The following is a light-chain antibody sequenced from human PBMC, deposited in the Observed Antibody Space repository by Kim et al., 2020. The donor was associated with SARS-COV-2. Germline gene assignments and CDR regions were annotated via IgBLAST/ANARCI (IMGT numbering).Light chain of an antibody. CDR3: LQDYNYPYT. Sequence: SASVGDRVTITCRASHGIRNDLGWYQQKPGKAPKLLIYAASSLQSGVPSRFSGSGSGTDFTLTISSLQPEDFATYYCLQDYNYPYTFGQGTKLEI. V-gene: IGKV1-6*01. CDR1: HGIRND. J-gene: IGKJ2*01. CDR2: AAS.